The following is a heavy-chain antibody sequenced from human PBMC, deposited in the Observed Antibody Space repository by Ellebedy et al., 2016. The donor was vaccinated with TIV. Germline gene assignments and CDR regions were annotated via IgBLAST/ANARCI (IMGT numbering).Heavy chain of an antibody. D-gene: IGHD3-10*01. J-gene: IGHJ5*02. CDR2: IYYNGST. CDR3: ARPTGSGSYSTGWFDP. CDR1: GGSISWSSYY. V-gene: IGHV4-39*01. Sequence: MPSETLSLTCSITGGSISWSSYYWGWIRQPPGKGLEWIGNIYYNGSTYYNPSLRSRVTISVDTSKNQFSLNLNSVTAADTAVYYCARPTGSGSYSTGWFDPWGHGTRVIVSS.